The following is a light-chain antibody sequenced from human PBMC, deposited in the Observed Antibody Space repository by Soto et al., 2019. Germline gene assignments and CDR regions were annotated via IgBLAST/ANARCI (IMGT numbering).Light chain of an antibody. Sequence: QSVLTQPRSVSGSPGQSVTISCTGTSSDVGGYNYVSWYQQHPGEAPKVMIYDVSKRPSGVPDRFSGSKSGNTASLTISGLQAEDEADYYCCSYAGSYTYVFGTGTKVTVL. CDR1: SSDVGGYNY. CDR2: DVS. J-gene: IGLJ1*01. CDR3: CSYAGSYTYV. V-gene: IGLV2-11*01.